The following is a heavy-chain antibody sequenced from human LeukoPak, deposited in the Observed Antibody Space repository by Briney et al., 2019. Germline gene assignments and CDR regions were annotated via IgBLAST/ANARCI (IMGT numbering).Heavy chain of an antibody. D-gene: IGHD6-13*01. J-gene: IGHJ3*02. V-gene: IGHV1-46*01. CDR3: ARDLAAAGTNHDAFDI. Sequence: ASVKVSCKASGYIFTSYYMHWVRQAPGQGLEWMGIINPSGGSTSYAQKFQGRVTMTRDTSTSTVYMELSSLRSEDTAVYYCARDLAAAGTNHDAFDIWGQGTMVTVSS. CDR1: GYIFTSYY. CDR2: INPSGGST.